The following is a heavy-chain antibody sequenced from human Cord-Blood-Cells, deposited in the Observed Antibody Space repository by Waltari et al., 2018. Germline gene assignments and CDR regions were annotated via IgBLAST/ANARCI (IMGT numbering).Heavy chain of an antibody. V-gene: IGHV3-23*01. CDR3: ATNYYDFWFFQH. J-gene: IGHJ1*01. CDR1: GFTFSSYA. Sequence: EVQLLESGGGLVQPGGSLRLSCAASGFTFSSYAMSWVRQAPGKGLEWVSAISGSGGSTYYAHSVKGRFTISRDNSKNTLYLQMNSLRAEDTAVYYCATNYYDFWFFQHWGQGTLVTVSS. CDR2: ISGSGGST. D-gene: IGHD3-3*01.